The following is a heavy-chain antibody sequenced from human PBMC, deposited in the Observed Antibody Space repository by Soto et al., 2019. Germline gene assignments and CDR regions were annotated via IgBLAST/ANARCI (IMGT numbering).Heavy chain of an antibody. CDR3: AKAFCDAATCFPCES. J-gene: IGHJ4*02. D-gene: IGHD2-21*01. CDR2: ISNRGSSA. CDR1: GFTFNDYA. Sequence: EVHPAQSGGGLVQPGESLSLSCVASGFTFNDYAMHWVRQTPGKGLEWVAAISNRGSSAYYADSVKGRFTISRDKSTKTLSLHMHTLRVEDTAVYFCAKAFCDAATCFPCESWGQGTPVAVSP. V-gene: IGHV3-23*04.